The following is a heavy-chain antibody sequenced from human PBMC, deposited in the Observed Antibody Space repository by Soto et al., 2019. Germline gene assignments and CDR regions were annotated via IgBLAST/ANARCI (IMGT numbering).Heavy chain of an antibody. J-gene: IGHJ4*02. CDR3: ARDASRYDSSGYYYPDTVGY. V-gene: IGHV1-18*01. CDR2: ISAYNGNT. D-gene: IGHD3-22*01. CDR1: GYTFTSYG. Sequence: ASVKVSCKASGYTFTSYGISWVRQAPGQGXEWMGWISAYNGNTNYAQKLQGRVTMTTDTSTSTAYMELRSLRSDDTAVYYCARDASRYDSSGYYYPDTVGYWGQGTLVTVSS.